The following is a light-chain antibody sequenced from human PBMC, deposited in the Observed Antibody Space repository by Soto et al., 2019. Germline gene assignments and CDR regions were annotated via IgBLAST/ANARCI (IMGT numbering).Light chain of an antibody. Sequence: QSVLTQPASVSGSPGQSITISCTGTSSDVGGYNYVSWYQHHPGEAPKLMIYDVSNRPSGVSNRFSGSKSGNTASLTISGLQPEDEADYYCSSYTTSNTRQIVFGTGTEVT. CDR2: DVS. V-gene: IGLV2-14*03. J-gene: IGLJ1*01. CDR3: SSYTTSNTRQIV. CDR1: SSDVGGYNY.